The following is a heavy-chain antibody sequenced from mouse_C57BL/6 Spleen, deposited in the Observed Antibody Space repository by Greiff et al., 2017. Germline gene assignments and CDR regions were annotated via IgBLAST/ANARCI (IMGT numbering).Heavy chain of an antibody. D-gene: IGHD6-1*01. Sequence: EVHLVESEGGLVQPGSSMKLSCTASGFTFSDYYMAWVRPVPEKGLEWVANINYDGSSTYYLDSLKSRFIISRDNAKNILYLQMSSLKSEDTATYYWARIHEGHKGMYYFDYWGQGTTLTVSS. J-gene: IGHJ2*01. V-gene: IGHV5-16*01. CDR1: GFTFSDYY. CDR3: ARIHEGHKGMYYFDY. CDR2: INYDGSST.